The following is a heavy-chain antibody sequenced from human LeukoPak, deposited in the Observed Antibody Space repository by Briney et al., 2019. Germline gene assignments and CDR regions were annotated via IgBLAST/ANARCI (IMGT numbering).Heavy chain of an antibody. J-gene: IGHJ4*02. CDR2: INHSGST. CDR3: ARDSSEYQQPIGGFLTY. CDR1: GSSISSGFY. V-gene: IGHV4-38-2*02. Sequence: SETLSLTCIVSGSSISSGFYWGWIRQPPGKGLEWIGTINHSGSTFYTPSLKSRVAISVDTSKNQFSLKLSSVTAADTAVYFCARDSSEYQQPIGGFLTYWGQGALVTVSS. D-gene: IGHD2-2*01.